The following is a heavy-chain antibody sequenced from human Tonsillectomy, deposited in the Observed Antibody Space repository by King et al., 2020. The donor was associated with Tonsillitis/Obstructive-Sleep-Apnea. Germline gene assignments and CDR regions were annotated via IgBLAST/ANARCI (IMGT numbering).Heavy chain of an antibody. D-gene: IGHD3-10*01. J-gene: IGHJ6*03. CDR1: CGSFSDYY. CDR2: INHSGST. V-gene: IGHV4-34*01. CDR3: ASPRGYMDV. Sequence: VQLQQGGAGLLKPSETLSLTCAVYCGSFSDYYWIWIRQSPGKGLEWLGEINHSGSTNYNPSLKSRVTISVETSKNQFSLSLSSVTAADTAVYYCASPRGYMDVWGEGTAVTVSS.